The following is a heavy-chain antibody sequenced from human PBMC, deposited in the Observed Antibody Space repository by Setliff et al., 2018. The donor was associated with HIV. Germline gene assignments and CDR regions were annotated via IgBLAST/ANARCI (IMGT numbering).Heavy chain of an antibody. J-gene: IGHJ5*02. Sequence: SETLSLTCTISGGSITSHYWSWIRQPPGKGLEWIGEIDHSGSTNYNPSLKSRVTISVDTSKNQFSLKLSSVTAADTAVYYCARGGRSLAAQTWFDPWGQGTLVTVS. D-gene: IGHD6-6*01. CDR2: IDHSGST. CDR3: ARGGRSLAAQTWFDP. V-gene: IGHV4-34*01. CDR1: GGSITSHY.